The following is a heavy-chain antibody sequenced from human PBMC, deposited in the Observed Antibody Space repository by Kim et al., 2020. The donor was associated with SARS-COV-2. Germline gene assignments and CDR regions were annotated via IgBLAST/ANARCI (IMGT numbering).Heavy chain of an antibody. Sequence: SETLSLTCTVSGASISNNYWSWIRQSPGKGLQWIGYIFYSGSATYDPSLKSRVTISVDTSKNQFSLRLTSVTAADTAIYYCARYNPTPTKAFDSWGQGTLVTASS. J-gene: IGHJ4*02. CDR1: GASISNNY. V-gene: IGHV4-59*01. D-gene: IGHD5-12*01. CDR3: ARYNPTPTKAFDS. CDR2: IFYSGSA.